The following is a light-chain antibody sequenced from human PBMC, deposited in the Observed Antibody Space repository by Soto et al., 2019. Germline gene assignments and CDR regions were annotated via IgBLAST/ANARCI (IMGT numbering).Light chain of an antibody. CDR3: QQYNSYCT. CDR2: DAS. CDR1: HSISSW. Sequence: GYRVTITCRAIHSISSWLAWYQQKPGKAPKLLIYDASSLESGVPSRFSGSGSGTEFTLTISSLQPDDFATYYCQQYNSYCTFGQGTKVDIK. J-gene: IGKJ1*01. V-gene: IGKV1-5*01.